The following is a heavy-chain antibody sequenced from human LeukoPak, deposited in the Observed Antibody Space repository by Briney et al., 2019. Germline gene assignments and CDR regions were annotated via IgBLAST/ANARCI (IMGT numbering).Heavy chain of an antibody. CDR2: ISGDADDT. CDR1: GFTFTSYA. CDR3: ARGAEKILSFGEYPSDAFDI. V-gene: IGHV3-23*01. J-gene: IGHJ3*02. D-gene: IGHD3-10*01. Sequence: GGSLRLSCTASGFTFTSYAMTWVRQAPGKGLEWVSTISGDADDTYYADSVKGRFTISRDSPKNTVYLQMDCLRAEDTAVYYCARGAEKILSFGEYPSDAFDIWGQGTMVSVTS.